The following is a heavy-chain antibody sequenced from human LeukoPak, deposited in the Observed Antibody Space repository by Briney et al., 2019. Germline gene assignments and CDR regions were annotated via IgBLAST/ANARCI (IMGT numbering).Heavy chain of an antibody. V-gene: IGHV3-48*03. D-gene: IGHD1-26*01. CDR3: AREGGSRVVIYFDY. J-gene: IGHJ4*02. CDR2: ISSSGSTI. Sequence: GGSLRLSCVASGFTFSSYEMNWVRQAPGKGLEWVSYISSSGSTIYYADSVKGRFTISRDNAKNSLYLLMNSLRAEDTAVYYCAREGGSRVVIYFDYRGQGTLVTVSS. CDR1: GFTFSSYE.